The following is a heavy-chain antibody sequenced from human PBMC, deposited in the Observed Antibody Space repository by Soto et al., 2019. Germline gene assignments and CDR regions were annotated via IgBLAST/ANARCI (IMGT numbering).Heavy chain of an antibody. Sequence: AGGSLRLSCAASGFTFSSYSMNWVRQAPGKGLEWVSSISSSSSYIYYADSVKGRFTISRDNAKNSLYLQMNSLRAEDTAVYYCERRIKIFGVAAFDIWGQGTMVTVSS. CDR1: GFTFSSYS. V-gene: IGHV3-21*01. CDR2: ISSSSSYI. CDR3: ERRIKIFGVAAFDI. J-gene: IGHJ3*02. D-gene: IGHD3-3*01.